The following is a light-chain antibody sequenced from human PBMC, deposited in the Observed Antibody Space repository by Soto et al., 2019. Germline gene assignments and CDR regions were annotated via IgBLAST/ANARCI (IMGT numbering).Light chain of an antibody. Sequence: DIQMTQSPSTLSASVGDRVTITCRASQSISSWLAWYQQKPGKAPKLLIYKASSLQSGVPSRFSGSGSGTEFTLTISRLQPYDFATYYCQQCNSYSPTFGKGTTVEIK. V-gene: IGKV1-5*03. J-gene: IGKJ1*01. CDR3: QQCNSYSPT. CDR1: QSISSW. CDR2: KAS.